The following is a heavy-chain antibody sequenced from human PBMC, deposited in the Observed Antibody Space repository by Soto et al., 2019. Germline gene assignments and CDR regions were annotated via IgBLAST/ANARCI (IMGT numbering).Heavy chain of an antibody. J-gene: IGHJ5*02. CDR3: AKDGAITGTTSGHWFDP. CDR1: GFTFSSYG. V-gene: IGHV3-30*18. D-gene: IGHD1-7*01. CDR2: ISYDGSNK. Sequence: GGSLRLSCAASGFTFSSYGMHWVRQAPGKGLEWVAVISYDGSNKYYADSVKGRFTISRDNSKNTLYLQMNSLRAEDTAVYSCAKDGAITGTTSGHWFDPWGQGTLVTVSS.